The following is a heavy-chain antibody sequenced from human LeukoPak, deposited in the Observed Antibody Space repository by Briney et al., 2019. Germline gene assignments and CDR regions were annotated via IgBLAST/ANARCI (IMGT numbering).Heavy chain of an antibody. V-gene: IGHV3-30-3*01. CDR2: ISYDGSNK. CDR1: GFTFSSYA. Sequence: GGSLRLSCAASGFTFSSYAMHWVRQAPGKGLEWVAVISYDGSNKYYADSVKGRFTISRDNSKNTLYLQMNSLGAEDTAVYYCARDGDYDFWRSPGGVDYWGQGTLVTVSS. CDR3: ARDGDYDFWRSPGGVDY. J-gene: IGHJ4*02. D-gene: IGHD3-3*01.